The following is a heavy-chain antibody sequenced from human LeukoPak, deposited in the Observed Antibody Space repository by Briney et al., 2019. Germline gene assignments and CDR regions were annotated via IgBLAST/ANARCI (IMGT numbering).Heavy chain of an antibody. CDR2: ISGSGGST. CDR3: AKDGTNGGSYFDC. D-gene: IGHD2-8*01. J-gene: IGHJ4*02. CDR1: GFTFSSYP. V-gene: IGHV3-23*01. Sequence: PGGSLRLSCASSGFTFSSYPMSWLRQAPGKGREWGTDISGSGGSTYYADSVKGRFTISRDNPKNTLYLQINSLRAEDTAVYYCAKDGTNGGSYFDCWGQGTLVTVSS.